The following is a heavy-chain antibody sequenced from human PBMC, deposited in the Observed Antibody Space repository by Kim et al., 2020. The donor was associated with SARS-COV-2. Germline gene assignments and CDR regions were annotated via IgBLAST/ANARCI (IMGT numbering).Heavy chain of an antibody. CDR2: ISSSSSYI. V-gene: IGHV3-21*01. CDR1: GFTFSSYS. D-gene: IGHD3-22*01. J-gene: IGHJ4*02. Sequence: VGSLRLSCAASGFTFSSYSMNWVRQAPGKGLEWVSSISSSSSYIYYADSVKGRFTISRDNAKNSLYLQMNSLRAEDTAVYYCARLRFHDSSGYYGWGQGTLVTVSS. CDR3: ARLRFHDSSGYYG.